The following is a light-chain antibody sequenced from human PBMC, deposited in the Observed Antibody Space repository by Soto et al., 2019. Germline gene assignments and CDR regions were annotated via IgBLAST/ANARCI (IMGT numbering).Light chain of an antibody. Sequence: QSVLIQPPSVSGAPGQRVTIPCSGSTSNIGSHSVNWYKQLPGTAPKVVILSNNERPSGVPDRISGSKSGASASLAISGIHVEDEAAYDCSAWDESLNGHLVFGGGTKLTVL. CDR2: SNN. CDR1: TSNIGSHS. V-gene: IGLV1-44*01. CDR3: SAWDESLNGHLV. J-gene: IGLJ2*01.